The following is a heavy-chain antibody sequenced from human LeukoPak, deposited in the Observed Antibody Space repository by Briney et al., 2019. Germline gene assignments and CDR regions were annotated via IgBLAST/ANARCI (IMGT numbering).Heavy chain of an antibody. CDR2: IYHSGST. Sequence: SQTLSLTCTVSGGSISSGGYYWSWIRQPPGKGLEWIRYIYHSGSTYYNPSLKSRVTISVDRSKNQFSLKLSSVTAADTAVYYCASYCSSTSCDGEGWFDPWGQGTLVTVSS. CDR1: GGSISSGGYY. D-gene: IGHD2-2*01. J-gene: IGHJ5*02. V-gene: IGHV4-30-2*01. CDR3: ASYCSSTSCDGEGWFDP.